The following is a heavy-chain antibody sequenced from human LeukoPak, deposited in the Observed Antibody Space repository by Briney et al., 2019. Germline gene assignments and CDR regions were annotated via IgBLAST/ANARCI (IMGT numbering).Heavy chain of an antibody. Sequence: GGSLRLSCAASGFTFSSYSMNWVRQVPGKGLEWVSSSSSSNNIYYADSVKGRFTISRDNAKNSLYLQMNSLRAEDTAVYYCARDRLRFFDSYAFDVWGQGTMVTVSS. CDR3: ARDRLRFFDSYAFDV. V-gene: IGHV3-21*04. CDR2: SSSSNNI. D-gene: IGHD3-9*01. CDR1: GFTFSSYS. J-gene: IGHJ3*01.